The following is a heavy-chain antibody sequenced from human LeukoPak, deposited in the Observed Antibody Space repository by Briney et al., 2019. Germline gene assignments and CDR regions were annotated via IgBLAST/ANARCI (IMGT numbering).Heavy chain of an antibody. CDR1: GGSISSGSYY. CDR3: ASLTRMTTPDY. V-gene: IGHV4-61*02. D-gene: IGHD4-11*01. J-gene: IGHJ4*02. CDR2: IYTSGST. Sequence: SETLSLTCTVSGGSISSGSYYWSWIRQPAGKGLEWIGRIYTSGSTNYNPSLKSRVTISVDTSKNQFSLKLSSVTAADTAVYYCASLTRMTTPDYWGQGTLVTVSS.